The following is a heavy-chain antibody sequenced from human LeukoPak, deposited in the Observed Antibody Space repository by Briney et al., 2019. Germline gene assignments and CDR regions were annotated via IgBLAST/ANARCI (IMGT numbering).Heavy chain of an antibody. Sequence: GGSLRLSCAASGFTFSDYYMSWIRQAPGKGLEWVSYISSSGSTIYYADSVKGRFTISRDNSKNTLYLQMNSLRAEDTAVYYCARYRVPQLKPEGIAAAAYYYYYGMDVWGQGTTVTVSS. CDR2: ISSSGSTI. D-gene: IGHD6-13*01. CDR1: GFTFSDYY. V-gene: IGHV3-11*04. J-gene: IGHJ6*02. CDR3: ARYRVPQLKPEGIAAAAYYYYYGMDV.